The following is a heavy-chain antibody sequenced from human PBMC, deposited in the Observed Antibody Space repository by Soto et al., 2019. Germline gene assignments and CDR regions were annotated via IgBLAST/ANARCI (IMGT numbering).Heavy chain of an antibody. J-gene: IGHJ5*02. CDR2: IYYSGST. CDR1: GGSISSSSYY. Sequence: PSETLSLTCTVSGGSISSSSYYWGWIRQPPGKGLEWIGSIYYSGSTYYNPSLKSRVTISVDTSKNQFSLKLSSVTAADTAVYYCARKYCSGGSCYENWFDPWGQGTLVTVSS. D-gene: IGHD2-15*01. V-gene: IGHV4-39*01. CDR3: ARKYCSGGSCYENWFDP.